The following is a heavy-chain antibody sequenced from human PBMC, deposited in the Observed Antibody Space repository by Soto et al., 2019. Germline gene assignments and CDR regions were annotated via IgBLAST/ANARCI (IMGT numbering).Heavy chain of an antibody. CDR1: GGSISSYY. D-gene: IGHD1-26*01. J-gene: IGHJ5*02. Sequence: PSETLSLTCTVSGGSISSYYWTWIRQPPGKGLEWIGYIYYSGSTNYNPSLKSRVTISVDTSKNQFSLKLSSVTAADTAVYYCARTSGIYPQFANWIDPSGQGTLVTVSS. CDR3: ARTSGIYPQFANWIDP. CDR2: IYYSGST. V-gene: IGHV4-59*01.